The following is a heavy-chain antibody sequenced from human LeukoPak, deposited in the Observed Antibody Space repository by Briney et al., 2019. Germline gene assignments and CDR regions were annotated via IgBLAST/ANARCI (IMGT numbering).Heavy chain of an antibody. Sequence: GGSLRLSCEASGLAFRNFAMSWVRQAPGKGLEWVSGMTGSGGSLYYADSVTGRFTISRDNAKNALYLPMNSLRADDTALYYCAKMKGQRLNDYCMDVWGKGPRSPSP. V-gene: IGHV3-23*01. J-gene: IGHJ6*03. CDR2: MTGSGGSL. CDR3: AKMKGQRLNDYCMDV. CDR1: GLAFRNFA.